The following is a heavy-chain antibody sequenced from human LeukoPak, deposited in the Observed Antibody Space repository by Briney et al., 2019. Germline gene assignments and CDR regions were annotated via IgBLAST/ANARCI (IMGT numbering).Heavy chain of an antibody. Sequence: ASVKVSCTASGYXFTGYYIHWVRQAPGQGLEWMGRIKPNSGGTNYAQKFQGRVTMTRDTSISTAYMELSRLRSDDTAVYYCARDIVMVTYWFDPWGQGTLVTVSS. CDR1: GYXFTGYY. CDR3: ARDIVMVTYWFDP. V-gene: IGHV1-2*02. CDR2: IKPNSGGT. D-gene: IGHD5-18*01. J-gene: IGHJ5*02.